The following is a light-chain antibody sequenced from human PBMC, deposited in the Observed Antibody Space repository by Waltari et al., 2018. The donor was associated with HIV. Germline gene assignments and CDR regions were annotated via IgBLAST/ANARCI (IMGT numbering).Light chain of an antibody. CDR2: EVS. J-gene: IGLJ3*02. CDR1: SSDVGGYDY. V-gene: IGLV2-14*01. Sequence: QSALTQPASVSGSPGQSITISCTGTSSDVGGYDYVSWFQQHPGKAPKLMIYEVSHRPSGVSSRFSGSKSGNTASLSIAGLQADDEADYYCASYTSSSSRVFGGGTKVTV. CDR3: ASYTSSSSRV.